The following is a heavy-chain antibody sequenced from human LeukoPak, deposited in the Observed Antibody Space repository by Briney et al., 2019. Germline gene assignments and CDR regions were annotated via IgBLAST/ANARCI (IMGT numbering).Heavy chain of an antibody. Sequence: PGGSLRLSCAASGFTFSSYNMNWVRQTPGQGLEWVSSITSGSSHIYYADSVKGRFTISRDNAKSSLYLQMNSLRAEDTAVYYCARDPYSGSYGADYYYYMDAWGKGTTVTISS. CDR1: GFTFSSYN. CDR3: ARDPYSGSYGADYYYYMDA. CDR2: ITSGSSHI. D-gene: IGHD1-26*01. J-gene: IGHJ6*03. V-gene: IGHV3-21*01.